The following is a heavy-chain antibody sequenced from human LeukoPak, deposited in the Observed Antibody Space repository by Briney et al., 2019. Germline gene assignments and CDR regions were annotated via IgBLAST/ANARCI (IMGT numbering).Heavy chain of an antibody. Sequence: ASVTLSCTASGSTFTGHAMNWVRQAPGQGPEWMGYINTKTGNPTYAQGFTGRFVFSLDTSVSTAYLQISSLKPEDTGVYYCAKGGWVAVTGMDSWGQGTLVTVSS. CDR2: INTKTGNP. CDR3: AKGGWVAVTGMDS. D-gene: IGHD2-21*02. V-gene: IGHV7-4-1*02. J-gene: IGHJ4*02. CDR1: GSTFTGHA.